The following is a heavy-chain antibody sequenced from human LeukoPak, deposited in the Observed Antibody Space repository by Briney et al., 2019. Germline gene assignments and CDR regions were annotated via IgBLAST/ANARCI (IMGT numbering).Heavy chain of an antibody. CDR1: GYTFISYY. Sequence: ASVKVSFKASGYTFISYYMHWVRPAPGQGLEWMGIINTSGGSTTYTQKFQGRVTMTRDTSTSTVYMELSSLSFEDTAVYYCARDQYRSSYGSRIFDYWGQGTLVTVSS. D-gene: IGHD3-10*01. V-gene: IGHV1-46*01. J-gene: IGHJ4*02. CDR2: INTSGGST. CDR3: ARDQYRSSYGSRIFDY.